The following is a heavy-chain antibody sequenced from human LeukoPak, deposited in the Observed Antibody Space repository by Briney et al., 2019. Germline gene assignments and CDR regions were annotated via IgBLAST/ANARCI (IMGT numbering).Heavy chain of an antibody. J-gene: IGHJ4*02. CDR2: ISSSGSTI. Sequence: GGSLRLSCAASGFTFSSYEMNWVRQAPGKGLEWVSYISSSGSTIYYADSVKGRFTISRDNAKNSLYLQMNSLRAEDTAAYYCARDAYYYGSGSYWSYFDYWGQGTLVTVSS. D-gene: IGHD3-10*01. V-gene: IGHV3-48*03. CDR3: ARDAYYYGSGSYWSYFDY. CDR1: GFTFSSYE.